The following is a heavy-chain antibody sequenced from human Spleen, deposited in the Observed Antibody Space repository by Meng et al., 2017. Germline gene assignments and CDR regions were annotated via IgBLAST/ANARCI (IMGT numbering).Heavy chain of an antibody. CDR2: IGSGGTTI. V-gene: IGHV3-48*03. CDR3: ARDLPGDY. CDR1: GFTFSSYE. Sequence: GGSLRLSCAASGFTFSSYEMNWVRQAPGEGLEWISFIGSGGTTIYHADSVKGRFTISRDNAKNSLYLQMNSLRAEDTAVYYCARDLPGDYWGQGTLVTVSS. J-gene: IGHJ4*02.